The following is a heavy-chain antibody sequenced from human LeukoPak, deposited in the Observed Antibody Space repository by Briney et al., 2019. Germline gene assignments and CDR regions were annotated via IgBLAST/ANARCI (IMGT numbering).Heavy chain of an antibody. CDR3: ASSGYSHHRYYFDY. D-gene: IGHD5-18*01. J-gene: IGHJ4*02. Sequence: ASVKVSCKASGGTFSSYAISWVRQPHGQGLEWMGSIIPILGIANYAQKFQGRVTITADRSTSTAYMELSSLRSEETAVYYCASSGYSHHRYYFDYWGQGTLVTVSS. CDR2: IIPILGIA. CDR1: GGTFSSYA. V-gene: IGHV1-69*04.